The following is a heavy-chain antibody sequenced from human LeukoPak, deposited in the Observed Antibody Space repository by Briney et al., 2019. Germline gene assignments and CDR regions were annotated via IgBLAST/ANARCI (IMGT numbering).Heavy chain of an antibody. CDR1: GGTFISYA. CDR2: IIPIFGTA. Sequence: GSSVKVSCKASGGTFISYAISWVRQAPGQGLEWMGGIIPIFGTANYAQKFQGRVTITADESTSTAYMELSSLRSEDTAVYYCARGRYCSSTSCYYFDYWGQGTLVTVSS. V-gene: IGHV1-69*01. CDR3: ARGRYCSSTSCYYFDY. D-gene: IGHD2-2*01. J-gene: IGHJ4*02.